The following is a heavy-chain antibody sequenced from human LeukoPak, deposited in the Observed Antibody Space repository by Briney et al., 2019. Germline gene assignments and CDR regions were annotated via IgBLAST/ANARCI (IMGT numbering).Heavy chain of an antibody. J-gene: IGHJ4*02. CDR1: GFTFSSYA. D-gene: IGHD3-22*01. Sequence: GGSLRLSCAASGFTFSSYAMSWVRQAPGKGLEWVSAISGSGGSTYYADSVKGRFTISRDNSKNTLFLQMNSLRGEDTAVYYCAKSNYYDSTYLDYWGQGTLVTVSS. CDR2: ISGSGGST. V-gene: IGHV3-23*01. CDR3: AKSNYYDSTYLDY.